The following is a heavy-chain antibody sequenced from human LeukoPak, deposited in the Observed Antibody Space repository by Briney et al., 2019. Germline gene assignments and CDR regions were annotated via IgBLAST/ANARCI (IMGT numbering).Heavy chain of an antibody. J-gene: IGHJ4*02. V-gene: IGHV3-21*01. CDR1: GFTFSSYS. Sequence: GGSLRLSCVASGFTFSSYSMNWVRQAPGKGPEWVSSISSRSSHIYYEDSVKGRFTISRDNAKNSLYLQMNSLRAEDTAVYYCARENSGSYYQFDCWGQGTLVTVSS. CDR2: ISSRSSHI. D-gene: IGHD1-26*01. CDR3: ARENSGSYYQFDC.